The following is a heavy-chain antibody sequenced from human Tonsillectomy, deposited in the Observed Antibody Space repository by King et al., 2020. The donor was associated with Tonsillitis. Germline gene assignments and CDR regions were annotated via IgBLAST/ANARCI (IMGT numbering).Heavy chain of an antibody. D-gene: IGHD3-9*01. CDR3: ARDSGILTGYYGLVDYYYYMDV. CDR1: GYTFTSYA. CDR2: INAGNGNT. V-gene: IGHV1-3*01. J-gene: IGHJ6*03. Sequence: QLVQSGAEVKKPGASVKGSCKASGYTFTSYAMHWVRQAPGQRREWMGWINAGNGNTKYSQKFQGRVTITRDTSASTAYMELSSLRSEATAVYYCARDSGILTGYYGLVDYYYYMDVWGKGTTVTVSS.